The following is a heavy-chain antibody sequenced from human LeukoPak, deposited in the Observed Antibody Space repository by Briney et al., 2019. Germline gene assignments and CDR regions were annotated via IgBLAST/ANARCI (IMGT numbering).Heavy chain of an antibody. Sequence: SETLSLTCTVSGGSISSSSYYWGWIRQPPGKGLEWIGSIYYSGSTYYNPSLKGRVTISVDTSKNQFSLKLSSVTAADTAVYYCARDPYDYVWGSYRLNWFDPWGQGTLVTVSS. V-gene: IGHV4-39*07. CDR1: GGSISSSSYY. CDR2: IYYSGST. CDR3: ARDPYDYVWGSYRLNWFDP. D-gene: IGHD3-16*02. J-gene: IGHJ5*02.